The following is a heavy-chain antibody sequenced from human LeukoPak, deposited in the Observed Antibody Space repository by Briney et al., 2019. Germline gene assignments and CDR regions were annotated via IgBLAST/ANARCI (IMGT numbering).Heavy chain of an antibody. CDR2: IYYSGST. CDR1: GGSISSGGYY. J-gene: IGHJ6*02. Sequence: NPSETLSLTCTVSGGSISSGGYYWSWIRQHPGKGLEWIGYIYYSGSTYYNPSLKSRVTISVDTSKNQFSLKLSSVTAADTAVYYCARRSGWWFQNYYGMDVWGQGTTVTVSS. CDR3: ARRSGWWFQNYYGMDV. D-gene: IGHD6-19*01. V-gene: IGHV4-31*03.